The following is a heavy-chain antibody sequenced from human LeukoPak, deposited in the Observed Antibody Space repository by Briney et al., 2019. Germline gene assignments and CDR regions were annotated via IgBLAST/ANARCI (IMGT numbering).Heavy chain of an antibody. CDR1: GFTFSSFG. Sequence: GRSLRLSCAASGFTFSSFGMHWVRQAPGKGLEWVAIIWYDGGDKYYADSVKGRFTVSRDNSKNTLHLQVNSLRAEDTAVYYCARDRGTTSSAGYYFDTWGQGALVTVSS. D-gene: IGHD6-6*01. CDR3: ARDRGTTSSAGYYFDT. J-gene: IGHJ4*02. CDR2: IWYDGGDK. V-gene: IGHV3-33*01.